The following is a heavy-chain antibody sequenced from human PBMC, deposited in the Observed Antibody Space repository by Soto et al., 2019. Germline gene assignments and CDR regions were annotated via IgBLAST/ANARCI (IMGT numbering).Heavy chain of an antibody. CDR1: VVTFSDYA. CDR2: PDGAGVST. Sequence: PWGSLRLSCLASVVTFSDYAVTWVRHVKGRGLEWVASPDGAGVSTYYADSVRGRFTISRDSSQNTLFLQMKRLTVDDTAIYYCAAPRDEYGSGVSWFTYGMDIWGQGTTVTVSS. J-gene: IGHJ6*02. CDR3: AAPRDEYGSGVSWFTYGMDI. D-gene: IGHD3-10*01. V-gene: IGHV3-23*01.